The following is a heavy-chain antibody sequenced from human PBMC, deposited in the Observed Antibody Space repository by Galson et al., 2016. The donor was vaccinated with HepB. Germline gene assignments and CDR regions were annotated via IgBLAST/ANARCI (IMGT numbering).Heavy chain of an antibody. D-gene: IGHD4-23*01. CDR1: GFTFDDYA. J-gene: IGHJ3*01. CDR2: IRSKAYGGTT. CDR3: TRGGADGKAFDL. Sequence: SLRLSCAASGFTFDDYAMTWFRQAPGQGLEWVGMIRSKAYGGTTEYAAFVKGTFSITRDDSKSIAYLQMNSVKTEDTAVYYCTRGGADGKAFDLWGQGTMVSVSS. V-gene: IGHV3-49*03.